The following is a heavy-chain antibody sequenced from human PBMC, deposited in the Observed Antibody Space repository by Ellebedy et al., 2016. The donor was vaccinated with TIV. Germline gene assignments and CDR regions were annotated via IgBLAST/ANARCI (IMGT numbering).Heavy chain of an antibody. V-gene: IGHV3-15*01. Sequence: GGSLRLXXAGSGFIFSNAWMNWVRQAPGKGLEWVGRIKSRPDGGTTEYAAPVKGRFTISRDDSKNMVYLQMNSLKTEDTAVYYCATGLYFDYWGQGTLVTVSS. J-gene: IGHJ4*02. CDR2: IKSRPDGGTT. CDR3: ATGLYFDY. CDR1: GFIFSNAW. D-gene: IGHD2-21*02.